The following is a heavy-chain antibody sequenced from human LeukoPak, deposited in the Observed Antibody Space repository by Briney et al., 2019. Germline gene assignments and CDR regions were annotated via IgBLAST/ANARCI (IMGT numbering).Heavy chain of an antibody. CDR3: AKVHTGSHRSAWHYYYYYMDV. J-gene: IGHJ6*02. V-gene: IGHV3-43*01. CDR2: ISWNGGST. CDR1: GFTFDDYT. D-gene: IGHD1-14*01. Sequence: GGSMRLSCAASGFTFDDYTIHWVRQAPGKGLEWVSLISWNGGSTYYTDSVKGRFTISRDNSKNSLYLQMNSLTTEDPALYYCAKVHTGSHRSAWHYYYYYMDVWGQGTTVTVSS.